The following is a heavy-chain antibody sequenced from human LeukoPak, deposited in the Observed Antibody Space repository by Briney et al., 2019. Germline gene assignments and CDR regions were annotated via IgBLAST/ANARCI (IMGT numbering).Heavy chain of an antibody. CDR1: GFTFSSYE. Sequence: PGGSLRLSCAASGFTFSSYEMNWVRQAPGKGLEWVSYISSSGSTIYYADSVKGRFTISRDNAKNSLYLQMNSLRAEDTAVYYCARSGSAGPPSDYWGQGTLVTVSS. CDR2: ISSSGSTI. V-gene: IGHV3-48*03. CDR3: ARSGSAGPPSDY. J-gene: IGHJ4*02. D-gene: IGHD6-25*01.